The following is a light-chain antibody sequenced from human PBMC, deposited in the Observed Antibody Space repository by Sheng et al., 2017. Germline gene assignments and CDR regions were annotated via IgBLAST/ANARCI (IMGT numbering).Light chain of an antibody. V-gene: IGLV3-21*02. CDR3: QVWDSISGHYVV. CDR2: DDS. J-gene: IGLJ2*01. CDR1: NIASKS. Sequence: SYVLTQPPSVSVAPGETARITCGGNNIASKSVHWYQQKPGQAPVLVVYDDSDRPSGIPERFSGSNSGNMATFTISRVEAGDEADYYCQVWDSISGHYVVFGGGTKLTVL.